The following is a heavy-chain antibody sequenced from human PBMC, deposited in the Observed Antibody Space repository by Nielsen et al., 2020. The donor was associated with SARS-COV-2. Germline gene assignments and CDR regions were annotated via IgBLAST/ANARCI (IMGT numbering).Heavy chain of an antibody. D-gene: IGHD3-22*01. Sequence: ESLKISCTVSGGSVSSGSYYWSWIRQPPGKGLEWIGYIYYSGSTNYNPSLKSRVTISVDTSKNQFSLKLSSVTAADTAVYYCASPRPLKSYYDSSGYYYGAFDIWGQGPMVTVSS. CDR2: IYYSGST. CDR3: ASPRPLKSYYDSSGYYYGAFDI. CDR1: GGSVSSGSYY. V-gene: IGHV4-61*01. J-gene: IGHJ3*02.